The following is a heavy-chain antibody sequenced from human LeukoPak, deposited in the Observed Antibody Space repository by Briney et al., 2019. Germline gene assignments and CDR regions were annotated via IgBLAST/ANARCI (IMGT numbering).Heavy chain of an antibody. V-gene: IGHV3-72*01. CDR3: VRVVTTRSGWYHFDN. CDR1: GFSIADHH. D-gene: IGHD6-13*01. Sequence: GGSLRLSCAGAGFSIADHHMDWVRQAPGTGLEWIGRSATTKPNSCTTQYAASVRGRFTISRDDSQNSLCLHLNSLKTEDTAVYYCVRVVTTRSGWYHFDNWGLGTLVSVSS. J-gene: IGHJ4*02. CDR2: SATTKPNSCTT.